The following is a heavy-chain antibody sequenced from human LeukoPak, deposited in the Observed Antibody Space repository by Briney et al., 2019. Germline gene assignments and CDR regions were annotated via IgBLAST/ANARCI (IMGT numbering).Heavy chain of an antibody. D-gene: IGHD6-13*01. Sequence: SVTVSCNSSGGTFSIYTNSWVRLPPGPGHELVGMIITILGRTNYAQKFQGRVTITADKSTSTAYMELSSLRSEDTAVYYCATGTIAAAGTKEYYYYRDVWAKGTAVTVSS. CDR2: IITILGRT. CDR1: GGTFSIYT. V-gene: IGHV1-69*02. CDR3: ATGTIAAAGTKEYYYYRDV. J-gene: IGHJ6*03.